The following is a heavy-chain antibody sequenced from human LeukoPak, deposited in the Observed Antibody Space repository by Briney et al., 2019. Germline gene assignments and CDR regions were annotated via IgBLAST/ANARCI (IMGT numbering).Heavy chain of an antibody. Sequence: SETLSLTCTVSGGSISSYYWSWIRQPPGKGLEWIGYISYSGSTNYNPSLKSRVTISVDTSKNQFSLKLSSVIAADTAVYYCARSGSSGWSINFDYWGQGTLVTVSS. CDR3: ARSGSSGWSINFDY. CDR2: ISYSGST. V-gene: IGHV4-59*01. D-gene: IGHD6-19*01. J-gene: IGHJ4*02. CDR1: GGSISSYY.